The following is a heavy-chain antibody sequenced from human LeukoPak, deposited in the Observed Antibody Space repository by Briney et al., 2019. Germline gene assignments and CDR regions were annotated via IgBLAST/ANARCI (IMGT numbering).Heavy chain of an antibody. CDR3: GRGIQSFDP. Sequence: ASVKVSCKASGYTFTGYYMHWVRQAPGQGLEWMGWINPNSGGTYYAQKFQDRVTMTRDTSMSAAYMEISRLTYDDTAVYYCGRGIQSFDPWGQGTLVTVSS. V-gene: IGHV1-2*02. J-gene: IGHJ5*02. CDR2: INPNSGGT. CDR1: GYTFTGYY.